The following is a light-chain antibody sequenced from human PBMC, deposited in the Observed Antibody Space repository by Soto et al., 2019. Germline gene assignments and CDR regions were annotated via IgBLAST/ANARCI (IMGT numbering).Light chain of an antibody. Sequence: QSVLTQPPSAPGSPGQSVTISCTRTSSDVGGYNYVSWYQQHPGKAPKLMIYEVSKRPSGVPDRFSGSKSGNTASLTVSGLQAEDEADYYCSSYAGSNNLVFGGGTKLTVL. V-gene: IGLV2-8*01. J-gene: IGLJ2*01. CDR1: SSDVGGYNY. CDR2: EVS. CDR3: SSYAGSNNLV.